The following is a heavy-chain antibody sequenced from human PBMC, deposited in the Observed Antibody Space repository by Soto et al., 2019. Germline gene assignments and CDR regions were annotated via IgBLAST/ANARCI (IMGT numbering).Heavy chain of an antibody. V-gene: IGHV4-34*01. J-gene: IGHJ4*02. Sequence: SETLSLTCAVYGGSFSGYYWSWIRQPPGKGLEWIGEINHSGSTNYNPSLKSRVTISVDTSKNQFSLKLSSVTAADTAVYYCARGPRLSTYYDFWSGYYPTYFDYWGQGTRVTVSS. CDR3: ARGPRLSTYYDFWSGYYPTYFDY. CDR1: GGSFSGYY. CDR2: INHSGST. D-gene: IGHD3-3*01.